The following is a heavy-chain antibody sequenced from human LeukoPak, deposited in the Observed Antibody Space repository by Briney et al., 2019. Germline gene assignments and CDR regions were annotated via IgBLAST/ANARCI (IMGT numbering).Heavy chain of an antibody. D-gene: IGHD1-7*01. Sequence: GMSLRLSCAASGFTFSTYGMHWVRQAPGKGLEWVALIWYDGTNKYYGDSVKGRFTISRDNSKNTLYLQMNSLRAEDTAVYFCARDANYYFDYWGQGTLVTVSS. CDR1: GFTFSTYG. CDR3: ARDANYYFDY. J-gene: IGHJ4*02. V-gene: IGHV3-33*01. CDR2: IWYDGTNK.